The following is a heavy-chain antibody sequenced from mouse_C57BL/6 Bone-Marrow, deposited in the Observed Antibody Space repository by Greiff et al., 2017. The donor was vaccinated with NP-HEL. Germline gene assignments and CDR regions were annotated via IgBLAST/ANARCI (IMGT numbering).Heavy chain of an antibody. Sequence: QVQLQQPGAELVMPGASVKLSCKASGYTFTSYWMHWVKQRPGQGLEWIGEIDPSDSYTNYNQKFKGKSTLTVDKSSSTAYMQLRSLTSEDSAVYYCARDWYFDYWGQGTTLTVSS. CDR1: GYTFTSYW. D-gene: IGHD4-1*01. V-gene: IGHV1-69*01. J-gene: IGHJ2*01. CDR2: IDPSDSYT. CDR3: ARDWYFDY.